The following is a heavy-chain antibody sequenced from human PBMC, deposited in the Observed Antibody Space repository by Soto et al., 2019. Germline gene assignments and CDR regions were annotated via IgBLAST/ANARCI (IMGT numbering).Heavy chain of an antibody. CDR3: ARDGVVPGDYRDY. V-gene: IGHV4-31*03. CDR1: GGSISSGGYY. CDR2: IYYSGST. D-gene: IGHD4-17*01. Sequence: SETLSLTCTVSGGSISSGGYYWSWIRQHPGKGLEWIGYIYYSGSTYYNPSLKSRVTISVDTSKNQFSLKLSSVTAADTAVYYCARDGVVPGDYRDYWGQGTLVTVSS. J-gene: IGHJ4*02.